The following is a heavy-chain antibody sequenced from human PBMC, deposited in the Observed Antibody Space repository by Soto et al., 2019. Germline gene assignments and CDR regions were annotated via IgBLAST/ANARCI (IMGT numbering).Heavy chain of an antibody. CDR2: INYSGTT. Sequence: SETLSLTCTVSGDSFSSDSYYWGWIRQPPGKTLEWIGSINYSGTTYYNPSLKSRVTISIDTSRNQLSLSLASVTAADTSFYFCGRLPWSFSSSVDQWGQGTLVTVSS. CDR1: GDSFSSDSYY. V-gene: IGHV4-39*01. CDR3: GRLPWSFSSSVDQ. J-gene: IGHJ4*02. D-gene: IGHD6-25*01.